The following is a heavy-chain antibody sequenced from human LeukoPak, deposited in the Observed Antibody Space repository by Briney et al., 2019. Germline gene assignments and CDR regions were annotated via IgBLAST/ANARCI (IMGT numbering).Heavy chain of an antibody. CDR1: GFTFSSCW. CDR2: INNDGSTI. D-gene: IGHD2-15*01. J-gene: IGHJ4*02. CDR3: ARAGYYRFDY. V-gene: IGHV3-74*01. Sequence: GGSLRLSCAASGFTFSSCWVHWVRQAPGKGLEWVSRINNDGSTINYADSVKGRFTISRDNAQNALYLQMDSLRAEDTAIYFCARAGYYRFDYWGQGTLVTVSS.